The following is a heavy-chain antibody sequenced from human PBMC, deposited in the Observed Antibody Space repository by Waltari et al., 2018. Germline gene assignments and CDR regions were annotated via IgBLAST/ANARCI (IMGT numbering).Heavy chain of an antibody. D-gene: IGHD6-6*01. J-gene: IGHJ4*02. V-gene: IGHV6-1*01. CDR1: GDSVPSNTAA. CDR3: ARDRQGPGAALINYFDY. Sequence: QVHLQQSGPGLVKPSQTLSLTCAISGDSVPSNTAAWNWIRQSPSRGLEWLGRTYYRSRWYNNYAISVKGRITITPDTSKNQFSLQLNSVTPEDTAVYYCARDRQGPGAALINYFDYWGQGTLVTVSS. CDR2: TYYRSRWYN.